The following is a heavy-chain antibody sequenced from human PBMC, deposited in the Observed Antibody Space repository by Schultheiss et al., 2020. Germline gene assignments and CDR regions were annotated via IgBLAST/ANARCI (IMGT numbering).Heavy chain of an antibody. Sequence: WGSLRLSCAASGFTFSSYAMSWVRQAPGKGLEWVSAISGSGGSTYYADSVKGRFTISRDNSKNTLYLQMNSLRAEDTAVYYCAKDPNVWSGPLVDYWGQGTLVTVSS. V-gene: IGHV3-23*01. J-gene: IGHJ4*02. CDR3: AKDPNVWSGPLVDY. CDR2: ISGSGGST. CDR1: GFTFSSYA. D-gene: IGHD3-3*01.